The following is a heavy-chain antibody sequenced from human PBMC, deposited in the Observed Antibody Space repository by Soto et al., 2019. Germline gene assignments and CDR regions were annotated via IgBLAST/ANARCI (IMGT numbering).Heavy chain of an antibody. CDR3: GSGKEGSGWGAFGY. CDR2: INGDGSVT. CDR1: GFTFSGFW. J-gene: IGHJ4*02. D-gene: IGHD6-19*01. Sequence: EVQLVESGGGLVQPGGSLRLSCTASGFTFSGFWMHWVRQAPGKGLVWVSRINGDGSVTNYADPVKGRFTISRDNGTNPLNLVMEGLWVGGTRVYCCGSGKEGSGWGAFGYSGQGTLVPVFS. V-gene: IGHV3-74*01.